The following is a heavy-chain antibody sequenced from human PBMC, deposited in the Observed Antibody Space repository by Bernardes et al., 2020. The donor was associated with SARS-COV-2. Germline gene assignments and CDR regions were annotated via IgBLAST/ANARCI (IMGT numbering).Heavy chain of an antibody. CDR3: ARAISAYNRDY. J-gene: IGHJ4*02. D-gene: IGHD1-1*01. CDR2: IYHSGST. Sequence: SETLSPTCAVYGGSFTDYYWSWIRQPPGKGLEWIGEIYHSGSTNYNPSLKSRVTISVDTSKNQFSLKLSSVTAADTAVYYCARAISAYNRDYWGQGTLVTVSS. V-gene: IGHV4-34*01. CDR1: GGSFTDYY.